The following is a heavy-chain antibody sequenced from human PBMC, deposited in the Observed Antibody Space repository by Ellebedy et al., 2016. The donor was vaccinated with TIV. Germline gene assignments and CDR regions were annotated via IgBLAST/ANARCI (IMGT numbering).Heavy chain of an antibody. CDR1: GYTFTSYD. Sequence: ASVKVSCXASGYTFTSYDINWVRQAPGQGLEWMGWISAYNGNTNYAQKLQGRVTMTTDTSTSTAYMELRSLRSDDTAVYYCARDLRITMIVVVITGAEDAFDIWGQGTMVTVSS. CDR3: ARDLRITMIVVVITGAEDAFDI. D-gene: IGHD3-22*01. V-gene: IGHV1-18*01. J-gene: IGHJ3*02. CDR2: ISAYNGNT.